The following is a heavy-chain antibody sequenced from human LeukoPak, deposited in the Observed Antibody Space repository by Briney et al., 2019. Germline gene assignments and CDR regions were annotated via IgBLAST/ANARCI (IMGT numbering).Heavy chain of an antibody. V-gene: IGHV3-30*18. CDR1: GFTFSSYG. CDR2: ISYDGSNK. D-gene: IGHD5-18*01. CDR3: ANRGYSYGHYYFDS. Sequence: PGRSLRLSCAASGFTFSSYGMHWVGQAPGKGLGWVAVISYDGSNKYYADSVKGRFTISRDNSKNTLYLQMNSLRAEDTAVYYCANRGYSYGHYYFDSWGQGTLVTVSS. J-gene: IGHJ4*02.